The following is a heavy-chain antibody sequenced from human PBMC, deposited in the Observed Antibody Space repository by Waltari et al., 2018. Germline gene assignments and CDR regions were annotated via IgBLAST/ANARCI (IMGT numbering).Heavy chain of an antibody. Sequence: QVQLVQSGAEVKKPGASVKVSCKASGYTFTGYYMHWVRPAPGQGLEWMGRINPNRGGTNYAQKFQGRVTMTRDTSISTAYMELSRLRSDDTAVYYCARGKRYYFDYWGQGTLVTVSS. V-gene: IGHV1-2*06. J-gene: IGHJ4*02. CDR3: ARGKRYYFDY. CDR1: GYTFTGYY. CDR2: INPNRGGT.